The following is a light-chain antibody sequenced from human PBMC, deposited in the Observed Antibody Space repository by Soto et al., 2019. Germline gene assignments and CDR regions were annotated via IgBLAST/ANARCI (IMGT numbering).Light chain of an antibody. J-gene: IGLJ2*01. CDR3: ASWDDRLNGPV. CDR2: STN. CDR1: SSNIGSNA. Sequence: QSVLTQPPSASGTPGQRVTISCSGSSSNIGSNAVNWYQQLPGTAPKLLIYSTNQRPSGVPHRFSGSKSGTSAALAISGLQSDDEADYYCASWDDRLNGPVFGGGTKLTVL. V-gene: IGLV1-44*01.